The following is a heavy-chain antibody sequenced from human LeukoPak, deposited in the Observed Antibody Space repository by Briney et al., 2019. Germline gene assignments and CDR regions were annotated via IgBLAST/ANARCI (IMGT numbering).Heavy chain of an antibody. V-gene: IGHV2-5*02. D-gene: IGHD3-10*01. CDR1: GFSLSTSGVG. CDR2: IDWDDEK. J-gene: IGHJ4*02. Sequence: SGPTLVKPTQTRTFTCTFSGFSLSTSGVGVGWIRQPPGKALEWLAVIDWDDEKRYSPSLKSRLTITKVTSNNQVVLTMSSVDPVDTATYYCARLTGARGFDYWGQGTLVTVSS. CDR3: ARLTGARGFDY.